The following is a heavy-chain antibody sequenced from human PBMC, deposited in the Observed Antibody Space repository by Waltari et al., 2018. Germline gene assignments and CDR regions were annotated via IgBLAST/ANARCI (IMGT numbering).Heavy chain of an antibody. CDR1: GFTFASFG. D-gene: IGHD3-22*01. V-gene: IGHV3-23*01. CDR3: VREGYSYDTGYYSGGYFDY. Sequence: EVQLLDSGGALVQPGGPLRLSCSASGFTFASFGMSWIRRAPGKGLEGVSGVSGSGQTTYYADSVKGRFTISRDNAKNIVYLQMSSLRAEDTAAYFCVREGYSYDTGYYSGGYFDYWGQGTLVTVSS. J-gene: IGHJ4*02. CDR2: VSGSGQTT.